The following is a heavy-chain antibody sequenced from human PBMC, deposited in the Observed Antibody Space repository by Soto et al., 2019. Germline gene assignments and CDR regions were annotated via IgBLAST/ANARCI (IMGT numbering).Heavy chain of an antibody. CDR3: ARGPSGYVH. CDR2: INHSGST. CDR1: GGSFSCYY. J-gene: IGHJ4*02. V-gene: IGHV4-34*01. Sequence: SETLSLTCAVYGGSFSCYYWSWIRQPPGKGLEWIGEINHSGSTNYNPSLKSRVTISVDTSKNQFSLKLSSVTAADTAVYYCARGPSGYVHWGQGTLVTVSS. D-gene: IGHD5-12*01.